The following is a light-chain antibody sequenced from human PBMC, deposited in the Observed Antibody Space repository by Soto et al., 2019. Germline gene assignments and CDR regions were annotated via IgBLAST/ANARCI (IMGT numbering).Light chain of an antibody. CDR1: SSNIGAGFS. Sequence: QSVLTQPPSVSGAPGQRVTISCTGSSSNIGAGFSVHWYQQLPGTAPKLLIYNDNSRPSGVPDRFSGSKSGTSASLAITGLQAEDEADYYCSSYTSSSTYVFGTGTK. CDR3: SSYTSSSTYV. V-gene: IGLV1-40*01. CDR2: NDN. J-gene: IGLJ1*01.